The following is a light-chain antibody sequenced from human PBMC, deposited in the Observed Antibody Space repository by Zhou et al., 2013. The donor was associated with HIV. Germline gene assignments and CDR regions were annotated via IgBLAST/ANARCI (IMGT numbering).Light chain of an antibody. V-gene: IGLV3-1*01. J-gene: IGLJ1*01. CDR3: QTWDNSTGYV. CDR2: QDT. Sequence: SYELTQPPSVSVSPGQTASIACSGDKLGHKFACWYQQKPGQSPVVVIYQDTKRPSGIPERFSGSNSGNTATLTISETQAMDEADYFCQTWDNSTGYVFGTGTKVTVL. CDR1: KLGHKF.